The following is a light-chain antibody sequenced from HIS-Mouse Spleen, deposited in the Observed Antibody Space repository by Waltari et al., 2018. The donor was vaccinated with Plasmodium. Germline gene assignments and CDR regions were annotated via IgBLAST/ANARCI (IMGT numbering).Light chain of an antibody. J-gene: IGLJ2*01. CDR1: NIGSKS. CDR2: DDS. Sequence: SYVLPQPPSVSVAPGKTARITCGGNNIGSKSVHWYQQKPGQAPVLVVYDDSDRPPGIPERFSGSNSGNTATLTISRVEAGDEADYYCQVWDSSSDHVVFGGGTKLTVL. CDR3: QVWDSSSDHVV. V-gene: IGLV3-21*03.